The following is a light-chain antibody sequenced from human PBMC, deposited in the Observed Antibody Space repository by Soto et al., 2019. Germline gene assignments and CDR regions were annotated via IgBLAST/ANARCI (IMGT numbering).Light chain of an antibody. Sequence: DIQMTQSPSSLSASVGDRVTITCRASQSISSYLNWYQQKPEKAPKLLIYAASSLQSGVPSRFSGSRSGTDFTLTISSLQPEDFATYYCQQSYSTPLTFGGGTKVEIK. J-gene: IGKJ4*01. CDR3: QQSYSTPLT. CDR2: AAS. CDR1: QSISSY. V-gene: IGKV1-39*01.